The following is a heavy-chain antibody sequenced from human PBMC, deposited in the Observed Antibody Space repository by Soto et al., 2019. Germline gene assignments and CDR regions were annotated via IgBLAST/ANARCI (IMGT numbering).Heavy chain of an antibody. CDR2: ISSSSSYI. D-gene: IGHD6-13*01. Sequence: GGSLRLSCAASGFTFSSYSMNWVRQAPGKGLEWVSSISSSSSYIYYADSVKGRFTISRDNAKNSLYLQMNSLGAEDTAVYYCGREGAAAGTFDYWGQGTLVTVSS. V-gene: IGHV3-21*01. J-gene: IGHJ4*02. CDR1: GFTFSSYS. CDR3: GREGAAAGTFDY.